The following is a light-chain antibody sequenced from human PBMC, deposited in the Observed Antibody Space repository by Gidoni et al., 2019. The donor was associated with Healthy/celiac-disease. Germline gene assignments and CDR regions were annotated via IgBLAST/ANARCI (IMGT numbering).Light chain of an antibody. J-gene: IGKJ4*01. V-gene: IGKV3-15*01. CDR2: GAS. CDR3: QQYKNWTPLT. Sequence: EIVITQSPATRSWSPGARATLSCRSSQSDSSNIAWYQQKPGQAPRLLIYGASTRATGIPARFSGSGSGTEFTLTISSLHSEDFAVYYCQQYKNWTPLTFGGGTKVEIK. CDR1: QSDSSN.